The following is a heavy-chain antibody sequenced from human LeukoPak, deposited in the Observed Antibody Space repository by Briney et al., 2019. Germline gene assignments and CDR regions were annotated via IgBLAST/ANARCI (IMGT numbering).Heavy chain of an antibody. CDR1: GFTFSSYA. Sequence: GGSLRLSCAASGFTFSSYAMSWVRQAPGKGLEWVSAISGSGGSTYYADSVKGRFTISRDNSKNTLYLQMNSLRAEDTAVYYCAKGPGCGSGSYGYYYYYMDVWGKGTTVTVSS. CDR3: AKGPGCGSGSYGYYYYYMDV. CDR2: ISGSGGST. D-gene: IGHD3-10*01. J-gene: IGHJ6*03. V-gene: IGHV3-23*01.